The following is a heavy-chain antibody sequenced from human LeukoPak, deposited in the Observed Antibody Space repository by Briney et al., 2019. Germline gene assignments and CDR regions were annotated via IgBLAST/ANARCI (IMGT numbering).Heavy chain of an antibody. Sequence: SETLSLTCTVPGGSIRSSSYYWGWIRQPPGKGLEWIGSIYYSGSTYYNASLKSRGTISVDTSKNQFSLKLNSVTAADTAVYYCARLAPCGNNYGCGSHFDYWGQGTLVTVTS. D-gene: IGHD5-18*01. CDR3: ARLAPCGNNYGCGSHFDY. J-gene: IGHJ4*02. CDR1: GGSIRSSSYY. CDR2: IYYSGST. V-gene: IGHV4-39*01.